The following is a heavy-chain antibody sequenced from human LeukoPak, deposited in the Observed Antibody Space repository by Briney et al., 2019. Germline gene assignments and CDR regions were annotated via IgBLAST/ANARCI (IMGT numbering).Heavy chain of an antibody. V-gene: IGHV3-23*01. Sequence: GGSLRLSCAASGFTFSNSAMSWVRQAPGKGLEWVSTLSGSGITTYYADSVKGRFTISRDNSKNTLYLQMNSLRAKDTAVYYCARDSSAYYYDSSGFDYWGQGTLVTVSS. CDR1: GFTFSNSA. CDR2: LSGSGITT. D-gene: IGHD3-22*01. CDR3: ARDSSAYYYDSSGFDY. J-gene: IGHJ4*02.